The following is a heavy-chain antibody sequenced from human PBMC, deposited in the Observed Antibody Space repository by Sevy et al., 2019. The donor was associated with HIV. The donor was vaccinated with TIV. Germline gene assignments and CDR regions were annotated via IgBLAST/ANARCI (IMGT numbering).Heavy chain of an antibody. J-gene: IGHJ4*02. CDR2: YSGST. D-gene: IGHD5-18*01. CDR1: GGSISIYY. Sequence: SETLSLTCSVSGGSISIYYWSWIRQPPGKGLEWIDYSGSTSYNSSLKSRVTISVDRSKNQFSLKLRSVTAADTAIYYCARVRYTYGFRIFFDYWGQGILVTVSS. CDR3: ARVRYTYGFRIFFDY. V-gene: IGHV4-59*01.